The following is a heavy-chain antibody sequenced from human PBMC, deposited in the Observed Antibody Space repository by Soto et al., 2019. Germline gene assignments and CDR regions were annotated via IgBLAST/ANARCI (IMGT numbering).Heavy chain of an antibody. J-gene: IGHJ4*02. CDR2: INHSGST. V-gene: IGHV4-34*01. Sequence: SETLSLTCAVYGGSFSGYYWNWIRQPPGKGLEWIGEINHSGSTNYNPSLKSRVTISVDTSKDQFSLKLSSVTAADTAVYYCARSKAAAATPSDYWGEGTLVTVSS. CDR1: GGSFSGYY. D-gene: IGHD6-13*01. CDR3: ARSKAAAATPSDY.